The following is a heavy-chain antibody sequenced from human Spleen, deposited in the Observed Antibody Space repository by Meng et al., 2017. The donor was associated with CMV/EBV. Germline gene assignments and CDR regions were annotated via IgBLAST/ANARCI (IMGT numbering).Heavy chain of an antibody. CDR2: ISGGST. J-gene: IGHJ4*02. D-gene: IGHD1-26*01. CDR1: GFTVSSNE. CDR3: AKDSGSPEYYFDY. V-gene: IGHV3-38-3*01. Sequence: GESLKISCAASGFTVSSNEMSWVRQAPGKGLEWVSSISGGSTYYADSVKGRFTISRDNSKNTLYLQMNSLRAEDTAVYYCAKDSGSPEYYFDYWGQGTLVTVSS.